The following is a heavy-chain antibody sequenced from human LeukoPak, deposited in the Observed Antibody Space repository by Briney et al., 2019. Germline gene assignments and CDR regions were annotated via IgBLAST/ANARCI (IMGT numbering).Heavy chain of an antibody. Sequence: GESLKISCKGSGNNFTNYWIGWVRQMPGKGLEWMGSIYPGDSDTRYSPSFQGQVTISADKSISTAYLQWSSLKASDTAMYYCARITTYYESDGYYDNPFDYWGQGTLVTVSS. CDR3: ARITTYYESDGYYDNPFDY. D-gene: IGHD3-22*01. J-gene: IGHJ4*02. CDR2: IYPGDSDT. CDR1: GNNFTNYW. V-gene: IGHV5-51*01.